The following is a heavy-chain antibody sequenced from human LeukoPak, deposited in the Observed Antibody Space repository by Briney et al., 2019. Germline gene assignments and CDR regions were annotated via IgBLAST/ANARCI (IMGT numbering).Heavy chain of an antibody. CDR3: ATLCCGSYYMDV. Sequence: SVKVSCKASGYTFTGDYMPGVRQAPGQGLEWMGGIIPILGTTTYAQKFQGRVTITADESASTAYVELSSLRSEDTSVYYCATLCCGSYYMDVWGKGTTVTVSS. V-gene: IGHV1-69*13. J-gene: IGHJ6*03. CDR1: GYTFTGDY. CDR2: IIPILGTT. D-gene: IGHD2-15*01.